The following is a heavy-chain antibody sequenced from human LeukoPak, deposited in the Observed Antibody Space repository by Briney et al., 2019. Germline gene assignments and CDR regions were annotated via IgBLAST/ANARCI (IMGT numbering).Heavy chain of an antibody. V-gene: IGHV3-23*01. CDR3: AKNRGHCVDGVCHNYYYMDV. D-gene: IGHD2-8*02. CDR2: VSGSAGRT. J-gene: IGHJ6*03. Sequence: PGGSLRLSCAASGFTFSSYAMTCVRQAPGKGLEWVSTVSGSAGRTDYADSVKGRFTISRDNLKNTLYLQMNGLRAEDTAVYYCAKNRGHCVDGVCHNYYYMDVWGRGTTVTVSS. CDR1: GFTFSSYA.